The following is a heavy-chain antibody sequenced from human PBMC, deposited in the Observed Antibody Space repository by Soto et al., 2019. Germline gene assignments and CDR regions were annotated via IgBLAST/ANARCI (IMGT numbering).Heavy chain of an antibody. CDR1: GGTFSSYT. Sequence: QVQLVQSGAEVKKPGSSVKVSCKASGGTFSSYTISWVRQAPGQGLEWMGRIIPILGIANYAQKFQGRVTITADKSTSTAYMERSSLRSEDTAVYYCARDGIVVVPADNGAFDIWGQGTMVTVSS. CDR3: ARDGIVVVPADNGAFDI. J-gene: IGHJ3*02. V-gene: IGHV1-69*08. CDR2: IIPILGIA. D-gene: IGHD2-2*01.